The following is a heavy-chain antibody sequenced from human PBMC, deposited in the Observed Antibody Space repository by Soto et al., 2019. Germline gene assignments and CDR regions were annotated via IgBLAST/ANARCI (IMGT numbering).Heavy chain of an antibody. D-gene: IGHD3-10*01. V-gene: IGHV1-3*01. CDR1: GYTFTSYA. CDR2: INAGNGNT. Sequence: GASVKVSCKASGYTFTSYAMHWVRQAPGQRLEWMGWINAGNGNTKYSQKFQGRVTITRDTSASTAYMELSSLRSEDTAVYYCAARGRSLGYYYGMDVWGQGTTVTV. CDR3: AARGRSLGYYYGMDV. J-gene: IGHJ6*02.